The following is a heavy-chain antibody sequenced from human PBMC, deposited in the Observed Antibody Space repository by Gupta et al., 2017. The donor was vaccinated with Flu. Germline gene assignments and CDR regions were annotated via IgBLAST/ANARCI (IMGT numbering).Heavy chain of an antibody. J-gene: IGHJ6*02. Sequence: QERVVESGGGVVQPGRSLRLSCAASGVSFSNYGLHWVRQAPGKGLEWVAVISHDGRTYYHTDSVKGRFTISRDNSRNTLYLQMSSLRTEDTAVYYCAKDWRWDNNNYGMNVWGQGTTVTVSS. D-gene: IGHD5-24*01. CDR3: AKDWRWDNNNYGMNV. CDR2: ISHDGRTY. CDR1: GVSFSNYG. V-gene: IGHV3-30*18.